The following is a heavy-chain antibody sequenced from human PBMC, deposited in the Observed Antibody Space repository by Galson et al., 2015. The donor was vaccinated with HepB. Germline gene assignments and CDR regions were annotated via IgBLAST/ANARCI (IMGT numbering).Heavy chain of an antibody. CDR1: GFTFSSYS. CDR3: ARDPRGRYSYIPVYYYYYGMDV. CDR2: ISSSSSYI. D-gene: IGHD5-18*01. J-gene: IGHJ6*02. Sequence: SLRLSCAASGFTFSSYSMNWVRQAPGKGLEWVSSISSSSSYIYYADSVKGRFTISRDNAKNSLYLQMNSLRAEDTAVYYRARDPRGRYSYIPVYYYYYGMDVWGQGTTVTVSS. V-gene: IGHV3-21*01.